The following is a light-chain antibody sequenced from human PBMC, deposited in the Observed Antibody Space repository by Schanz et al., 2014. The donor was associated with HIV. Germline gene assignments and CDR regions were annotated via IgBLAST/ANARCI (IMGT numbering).Light chain of an antibody. CDR2: VNT. J-gene: IGLJ2*01. CDR3: AAWDDSLRRPV. CDR1: SSNIGAGYD. Sequence: QSVLTQPPSVSGAPGQRVAISCTGNSSNIGAGYDVHWYQQLPGTAPKLLIYVNTNRPSGVPDRFSGSTSGTSAYLAITGLRSEDEAEYHCAAWDDSLRRPVFGGGTKLTVL. V-gene: IGLV1-40*01.